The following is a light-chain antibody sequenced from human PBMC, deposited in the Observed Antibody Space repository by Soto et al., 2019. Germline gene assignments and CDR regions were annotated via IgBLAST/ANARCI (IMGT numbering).Light chain of an antibody. CDR3: CSYAGSYTYV. CDR2: DVT. CDR1: SSDVGNYNL. Sequence: QSALTQPRSVSGSPGQSVIISCTGTSSDVGNYNLVSWYQHHPGKAPKLMIYDVTKWPSGVPDRFSGSKSGNTASLSISGLQAEDEADYYCCSYAGSYTYVFGTGTKVTVL. V-gene: IGLV2-11*01. J-gene: IGLJ1*01.